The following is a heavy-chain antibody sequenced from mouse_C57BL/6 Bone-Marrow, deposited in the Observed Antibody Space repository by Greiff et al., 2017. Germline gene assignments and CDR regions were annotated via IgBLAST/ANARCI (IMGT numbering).Heavy chain of an antibody. CDR1: GFNIKDDY. Sequence: EVQLQQSGAELVRPGASVKLSCTASGFNIKDDYMHWVKQRPEQGLEWIGWIDPENGDTEYASKFQGKATITADTSSNTAYLQLSILTSEDTAVYYCASITTVADYAMDYWGQGTSVTVSS. CDR2: IDPENGDT. J-gene: IGHJ4*01. CDR3: ASITTVADYAMDY. D-gene: IGHD1-1*01. V-gene: IGHV14-4*01.